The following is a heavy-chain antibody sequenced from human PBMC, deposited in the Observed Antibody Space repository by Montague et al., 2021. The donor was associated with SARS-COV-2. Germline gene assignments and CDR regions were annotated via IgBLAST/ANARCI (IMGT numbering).Heavy chain of an antibody. Sequence: PALVKPTQTFTLTCTFSGFSLSTSGMCVSWIRQPPGKALEWLARIDWDDDKYYSTPLKTRLTISKDTSKNQVVLTMTNMDPVDTATYYCARVTAGIVAYDYWGQGTLVTVSS. J-gene: IGHJ4*02. CDR2: IDWDDDK. CDR1: GFSLSTSGMC. CDR3: ARVTAGIVAYDY. D-gene: IGHD5-12*01. V-gene: IGHV2-70*11.